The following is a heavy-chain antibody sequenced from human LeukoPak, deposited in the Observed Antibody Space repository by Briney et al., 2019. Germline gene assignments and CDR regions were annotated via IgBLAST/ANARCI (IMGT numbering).Heavy chain of an antibody. CDR2: ISYDGSNK. CDR1: GFTFSSYA. D-gene: IGHD2-2*01. J-gene: IGHJ3*02. V-gene: IGHV3-30-3*01. CDR3: ARAEYQLLEDAFDI. Sequence: GRSLRLSCAASGFTFSSYAMHWVRQAPGKGLEWVAVISYDGSNKYYADSVKGRFTISRDNSKNTLYLQMNSLRAEDTAVYYCARAEYQLLEDAFDIWGQGTMVTVSS.